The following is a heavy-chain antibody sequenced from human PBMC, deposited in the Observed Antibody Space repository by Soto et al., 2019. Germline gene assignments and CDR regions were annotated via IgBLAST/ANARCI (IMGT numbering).Heavy chain of an antibody. CDR1: GGSISSSNW. CDR2: VYHSGST. Sequence: QVQLQESGPGLVKPSGTLSLTCAVSGGSISSSNWWSWVRQPPGKGLEWIGEVYHSGSTNYNPSLKRRVTRSVDKSKNQFSLKLSSVTAADTAVYYCARVSGSYYYGMDVWGQGITVTVSS. D-gene: IGHD1-26*01. V-gene: IGHV4-4*02. CDR3: ARVSGSYYYGMDV. J-gene: IGHJ6*02.